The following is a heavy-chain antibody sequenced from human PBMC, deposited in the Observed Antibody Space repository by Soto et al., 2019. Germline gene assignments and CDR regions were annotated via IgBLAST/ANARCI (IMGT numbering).Heavy chain of an antibody. J-gene: IGHJ5*02. CDR2: IYYSGTT. CDR1: GGSITSENYY. CDR3: ARDSHITMVRGVTANWFDP. V-gene: IGHV4-31*03. Sequence: SETLSLTCTVSGGSITSENYYWSWLRQHPGKGLEWIGHIYYSGTTSYNPSLKSRVAISVDTSKNQISLKVNSVTAADTAVYYCARDSHITMVRGVTANWFDPWGQGTLVTVS. D-gene: IGHD3-10*01.